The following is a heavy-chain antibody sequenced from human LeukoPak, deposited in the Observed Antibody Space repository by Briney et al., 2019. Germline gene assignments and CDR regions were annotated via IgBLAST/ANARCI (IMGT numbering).Heavy chain of an antibody. CDR1: GFTISTCA. CDR3: AKDRSCTSASCHGPFDY. Sequence: GGSLRLSCAASGFTISTCAISWVRQAPGKGLERVSVISGSGGSTYYADSVKGRFTISRDNSKDTLYLQMNSLRAEDTAVYYCAKDRSCTSASCHGPFDYWGQGTLVTVSS. J-gene: IGHJ4*02. D-gene: IGHD2-2*01. V-gene: IGHV3-23*01. CDR2: ISGSGGST.